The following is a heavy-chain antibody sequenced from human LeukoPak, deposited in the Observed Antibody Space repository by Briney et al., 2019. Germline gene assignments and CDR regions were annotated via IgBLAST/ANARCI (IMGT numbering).Heavy chain of an antibody. CDR2: IKTDGSST. D-gene: IGHD4-23*01. J-gene: IGHJ4*02. Sequence: GGSLRLSCAASGFTVSSNYMSWVRQAPGKGLVWVSRIKTDGSSTSYADSVKGRFTISRDNAKNTMYLQMNSLRAEDTAVYYCARDSGRGGNSDYWGQGTLVTVSS. CDR1: GFTVSSNY. CDR3: ARDSGRGGNSDY. V-gene: IGHV3-74*01.